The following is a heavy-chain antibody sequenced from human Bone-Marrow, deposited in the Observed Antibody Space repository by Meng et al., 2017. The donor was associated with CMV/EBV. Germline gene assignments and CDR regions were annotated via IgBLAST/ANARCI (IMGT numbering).Heavy chain of an antibody. CDR1: GFTFSSYG. CDR2: IRYDGSNK. D-gene: IGHD3-3*01. CDR3: ARDDLYYDFWSGYYPDAFDI. V-gene: IGHV3-30*02. J-gene: IGHJ3*02. Sequence: GGSLRLSCAASGFTFSSYGMHWVRQAPGKGLEWVAFIRYDGSNKYYADSVKGRFTISRDNAKNSLYLQMNSLRAEDTAVYYCARDDLYYDFWSGYYPDAFDIWGQGTMVTVSS.